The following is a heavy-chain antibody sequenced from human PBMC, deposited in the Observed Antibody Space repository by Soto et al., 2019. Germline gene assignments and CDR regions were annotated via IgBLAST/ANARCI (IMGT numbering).Heavy chain of an antibody. J-gene: IGHJ4*02. D-gene: IGHD6-19*01. CDR2: IIPIFGTT. CDR3: ARVSEWLID. V-gene: IGHV1-69*01. Sequence: QVQLVQSGSEVKRPGSSVKVSCKASGGTFKNYAVSWVRQAPGQGLEWMGGIIPIFGTTKYAQKFQGRVTITADDSTTTAYMQLSSLRSEDTAVYYCARVSEWLIDGGQGSLVTISS. CDR1: GGTFKNYA.